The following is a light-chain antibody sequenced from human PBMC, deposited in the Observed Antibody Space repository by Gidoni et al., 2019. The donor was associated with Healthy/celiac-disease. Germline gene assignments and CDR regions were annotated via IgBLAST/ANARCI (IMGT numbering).Light chain of an antibody. CDR3: PQYYRTPLP. J-gene: IGKJ4*01. V-gene: IGKV1-NL1*01. CDR1: QGISNS. CDR2: AAS. Sequence: DIQMTESPSSLSASVGDRVTITCRASQGISNSLAWYQQKPGQAPKLLLYAASILESGVPSRFSGSGSGTDYTLTISSLQPEDFATYFRPQYYRTPLPLGGGTQVEIK.